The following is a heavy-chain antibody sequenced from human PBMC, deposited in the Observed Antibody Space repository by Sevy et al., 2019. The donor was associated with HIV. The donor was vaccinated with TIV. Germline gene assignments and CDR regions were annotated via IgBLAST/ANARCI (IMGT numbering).Heavy chain of an antibody. V-gene: IGHV3-7*01. CDR3: ARERQEEDKSGAKFDY. CDR2: IKHDGSDQ. Sequence: GGSLRLSCEVSGFNFRSYWMSWVRQAPGKGLEWVANIKHDGSDQYYLDSVKGRFTVSRDNGKNSLYLQMTSLRVDDAALYYCARERQEEDKSGAKFDYWGRGTLVTVSS. D-gene: IGHD3-10*01. CDR1: GFNFRSYW. J-gene: IGHJ4*02.